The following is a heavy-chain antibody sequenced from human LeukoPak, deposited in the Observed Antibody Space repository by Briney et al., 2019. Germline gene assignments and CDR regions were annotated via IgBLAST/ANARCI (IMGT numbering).Heavy chain of an antibody. Sequence: TSVKVSCKASGYTFTGYYMHWVRQAPGQGLEWMGWINPNSGGTNYAQKFQGRVTMTRDTSISTAYMELSRLRSEDTAVYYCARDKTITMVRGVIITSLDYWGQGTLVTVSS. J-gene: IGHJ4*02. V-gene: IGHV1-2*02. CDR3: ARDKTITMVRGVIITSLDY. CDR2: INPNSGGT. CDR1: GYTFTGYY. D-gene: IGHD3-10*01.